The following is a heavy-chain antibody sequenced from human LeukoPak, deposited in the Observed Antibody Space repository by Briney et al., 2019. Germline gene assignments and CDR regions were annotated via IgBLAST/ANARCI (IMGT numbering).Heavy chain of an antibody. CDR3: TGDMYYGSGGVFDH. CDR1: GYTFTNNA. J-gene: IGHJ4*02. CDR2: INVGNGDT. V-gene: IGHV1-3*01. D-gene: IGHD3-10*01. Sequence: ASVKVSCKTSGYTFTNNAVHWVRQAPGQRLEFVGWINVGNGDTQYSQKFQGRVTITRDASASTAYMKLSSLRSEDTAVYYCTGDMYYGSGGVFDHWGQGTLVTVSS.